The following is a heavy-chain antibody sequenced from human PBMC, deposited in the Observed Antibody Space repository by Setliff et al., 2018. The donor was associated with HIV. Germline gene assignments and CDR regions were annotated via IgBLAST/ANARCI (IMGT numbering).Heavy chain of an antibody. J-gene: IGHJ6*02. CDR1: GFTFSSNA. CDR3: AKPLTQWGVSPYHYAVDV. V-gene: IGHV3-23*01. CDR2: LSDSGDRT. D-gene: IGHD1-26*01. Sequence: PGGSLRLSCEASGFTFSSNAMSWVRQAPGKGLEWVSSLSDSGDRTYYVDSVKGRFTISRDNSKNTLYLQMNSLRAEDTAVYYCAKPLTQWGVSPYHYAVDVWGQGTTVTVSS.